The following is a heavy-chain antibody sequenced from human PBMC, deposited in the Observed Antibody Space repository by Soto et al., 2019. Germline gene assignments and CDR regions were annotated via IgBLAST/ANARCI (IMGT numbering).Heavy chain of an antibody. CDR2: IIPIFGTA. CDR1: GGTFSSYA. CDR3: ARERIYYDSSGYLAPGGIDY. D-gene: IGHD3-22*01. Sequence: SVKVSCKASGGTFSSYAISWVRQAPGQGLEWMGGIIPIFGTANYAQKFQGRVTITADKSTSTAYMELSSLRSEDTAAYYCARERIYYDSSGYLAPGGIDYWGQGTLVTVSS. V-gene: IGHV1-69*06. J-gene: IGHJ4*02.